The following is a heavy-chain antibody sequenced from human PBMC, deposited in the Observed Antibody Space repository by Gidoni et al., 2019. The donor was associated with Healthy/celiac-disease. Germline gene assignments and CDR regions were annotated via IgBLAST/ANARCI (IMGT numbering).Heavy chain of an antibody. CDR1: GFTFSSYA. CDR2: ISYDGSNK. Sequence: QVQLVESGGGVVQPGRSLRLSCAASGFTFSSYALHWVRQAPGKGLEWVAVISYDGSNKYYADSVKGRFTISRDNSKNTLYLQMNSLRAEDTAVYYCAREDLWFGDKTKAMGYFDYWGQGTLVTVSS. D-gene: IGHD3-10*01. J-gene: IGHJ4*02. CDR3: AREDLWFGDKTKAMGYFDY. V-gene: IGHV3-30-3*01.